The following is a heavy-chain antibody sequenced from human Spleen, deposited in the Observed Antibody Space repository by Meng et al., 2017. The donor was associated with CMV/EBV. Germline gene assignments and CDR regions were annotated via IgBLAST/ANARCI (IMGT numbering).Heavy chain of an antibody. J-gene: IGHJ5*02. V-gene: IGHV4-39*07. CDR2: IYYSGST. CDR3: ARAGRRVVWFDP. D-gene: IGHD3-3*01. CDR1: GGSISSSSYY. Sequence: CTVSGGSISSSSYYWGWIRQPPGKGLEWIGSIYYSGSTYYNPSLKSRVTISVDTSKNQFSLKLSSVTVADTAVYYCARAGRRVVWFDPWGQGTLVTVSS.